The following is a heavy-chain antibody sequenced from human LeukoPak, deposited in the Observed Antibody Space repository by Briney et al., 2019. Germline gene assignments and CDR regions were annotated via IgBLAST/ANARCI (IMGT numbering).Heavy chain of an antibody. Sequence: PGGSLRLSCAASGFTVSSNYMSWVRQAPGKGLEWVSVIYSGGSTYYADSVKGRFTISRDNSKNTLYLQMNSLRAEDTAVYYCARDGPGDGDYVFDFWGQGTLVTVSS. J-gene: IGHJ5*01. V-gene: IGHV3-53*01. D-gene: IGHD4-17*01. CDR2: IYSGGST. CDR3: ARDGPGDGDYVFDF. CDR1: GFTVSSNY.